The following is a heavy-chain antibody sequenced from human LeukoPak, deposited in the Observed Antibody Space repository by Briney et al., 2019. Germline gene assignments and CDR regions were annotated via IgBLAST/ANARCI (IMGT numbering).Heavy chain of an antibody. CDR1: GFNFSSYG. CDR3: AKDQPPFVWFGETDY. CDR2: ISYDGSNK. V-gene: IGHV3-30*18. Sequence: GGSLRLSCAASGFNFSSYGMHWVRQAPGKGLEWVAVISYDGSNKYYADSVKGRFTISRDNSKNTLYLQMNSLRAEDTAVYYCAKDQPPFVWFGETDYWGQGTLVTVSS. D-gene: IGHD3-10*01. J-gene: IGHJ4*02.